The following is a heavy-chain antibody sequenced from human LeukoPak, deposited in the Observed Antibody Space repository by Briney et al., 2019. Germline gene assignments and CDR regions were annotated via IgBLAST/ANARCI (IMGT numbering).Heavy chain of an antibody. CDR1: GYTFTSYD. J-gene: IGHJ4*02. CDR3: ARGPNSSGWYYFDY. Sequence: GASVKVSCKASGYTFTSYDINWVRQATGQGLEWMGWMNPNSGNTGYAQKFQGRVTMTRNTSISTAYMELSSLRSEDTAVYYCARGPNSSGWYYFDYWGQGTLVTVSS. CDR2: MNPNSGNT. D-gene: IGHD6-19*01. V-gene: IGHV1-8*01.